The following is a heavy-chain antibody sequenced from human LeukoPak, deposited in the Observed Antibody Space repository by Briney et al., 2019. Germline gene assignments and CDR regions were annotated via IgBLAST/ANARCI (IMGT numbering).Heavy chain of an antibody. D-gene: IGHD1-1*01. J-gene: IGHJ4*02. V-gene: IGHV4-59*01. Sequence: SETLSLTCTVSGASISSLYWSWSRQPPGRGLEWIGFISNSGSPTYNSSLTSRVTISLDTSKNQFSLKVNYVTAADTAVYYCASESRQLGNWGQGTLVTVSS. CDR2: ISNSGSP. CDR3: ASESRQLGN. CDR1: GASISSLY.